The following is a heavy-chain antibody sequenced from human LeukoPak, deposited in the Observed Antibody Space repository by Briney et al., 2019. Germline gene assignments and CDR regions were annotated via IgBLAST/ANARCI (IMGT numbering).Heavy chain of an antibody. V-gene: IGHV3-9*01. CDR3: AKGYIVVVPAADNDAFDI. CDR1: GFTFDDYA. CDR2: ISCNSGSI. J-gene: IGHJ3*02. D-gene: IGHD2-2*01. Sequence: GRSLRLSCAASGFTFDDYAMHWVRQAPGKGLEWVSGISCNSGSIGYADSVKGRFTISRDNAKNSLYLQMNSLRAEDTALYYCAKGYIVVVPAADNDAFDIWGQGTMVTVSS.